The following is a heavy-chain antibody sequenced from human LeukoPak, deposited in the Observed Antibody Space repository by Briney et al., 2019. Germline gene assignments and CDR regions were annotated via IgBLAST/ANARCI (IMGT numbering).Heavy chain of an antibody. CDR2: INEDGSTT. CDR1: GFTFSSNW. V-gene: IGHV3-74*01. CDR3: VRDLGGRSGH. D-gene: IGHD1-26*01. J-gene: IGHJ4*02. Sequence: GGSLRLSCAASGFTFSSNWMHWVSQAPGKGLVWVSRINEDGSTTNYANSVKGRSTIFRDNAKNTLYLQMNSLRAEDTAVYYCVRDLGGRSGHWGQGTLVTVSS.